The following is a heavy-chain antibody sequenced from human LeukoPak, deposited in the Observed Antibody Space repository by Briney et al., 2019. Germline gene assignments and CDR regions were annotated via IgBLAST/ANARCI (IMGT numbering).Heavy chain of an antibody. J-gene: IGHJ4*02. V-gene: IGHV3-53*01. CDR3: AGGKYYGLGTRPGYLGY. CDR2: MDNFGIK. D-gene: IGHD3-10*01. CDR1: GFSVNNNY. Sequence: GGSLRLSCAASGFSVNNNYVDWVRQAPGNGLEWVSSMDNFGIKYYAASVQGRLTISRDSASDMVFLQMNSLRVEDTAVYYCAGGKYYGLGTRPGYLGYWGLGTLVTVSS.